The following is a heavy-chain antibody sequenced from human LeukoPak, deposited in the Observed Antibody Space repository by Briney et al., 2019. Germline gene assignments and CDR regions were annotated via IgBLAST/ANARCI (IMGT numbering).Heavy chain of an antibody. D-gene: IGHD3-10*01. CDR3: AKGYYGSGTYDY. CDR1: GFTFSSYA. V-gene: IGHV3-23*01. Sequence: PGGSLRLSCAGSGFTFSSYAMTWVRQAPGKGLEWVSAISGSDTSTYYADSVKGRFTISRDNSKNTLYLQMNSLRAEDTAVYYCAKGYYGSGTYDYWGQGTLVTVSS. J-gene: IGHJ4*02. CDR2: ISGSDTST.